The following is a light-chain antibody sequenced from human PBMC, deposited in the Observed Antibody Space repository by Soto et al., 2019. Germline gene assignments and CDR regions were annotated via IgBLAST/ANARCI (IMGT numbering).Light chain of an antibody. CDR1: SSNIGAGYD. CDR3: QSYDSSLSVV. V-gene: IGLV1-40*01. Sequence: QPVLTQPPSVSGAPGQRVTISCTGSSSNIGAGYDVHWYQQLPGTAPKLLIYGNSNRPSGVPDRFSGSKSGTSASLAITGLQAEDEADYYCQSYDSSLSVVFGGGTKVIVL. CDR2: GNS. J-gene: IGLJ2*01.